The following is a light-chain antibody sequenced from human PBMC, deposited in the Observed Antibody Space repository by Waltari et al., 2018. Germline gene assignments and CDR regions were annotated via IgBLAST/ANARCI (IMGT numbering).Light chain of an antibody. CDR2: GAY. J-gene: IGKJ1*01. CDR3: QHHFRLPAT. Sequence: IMLTQSPGTLSLSPGERATLSCRASQSISRYLAWYQQKPGQAPRLLIYGAYTRATGIPDRFSDSGSGTDFSLTISGLEPEDSAVYYCQHHFRLPATFGQGTKVEIK. CDR1: QSISRY. V-gene: IGKV3-20*01.